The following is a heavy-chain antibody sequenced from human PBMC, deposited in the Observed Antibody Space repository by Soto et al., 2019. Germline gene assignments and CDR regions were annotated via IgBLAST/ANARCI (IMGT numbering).Heavy chain of an antibody. CDR1: GGFISSGGYY. V-gene: IGHV4-31*03. CDR3: ARDAYYYDSSGYSRAFDI. Sequence: SETLSLTCTVSGGFISSGGYYWSWIRQHPGKGLEWIGYIYYSGSTYYNPSLKSRVTISVDTSKNQFSLKLSSVTAADTAVYYCARDAYYYDSSGYSRAFDIWGQGTMVTVSS. J-gene: IGHJ3*02. CDR2: IYYSGST. D-gene: IGHD3-22*01.